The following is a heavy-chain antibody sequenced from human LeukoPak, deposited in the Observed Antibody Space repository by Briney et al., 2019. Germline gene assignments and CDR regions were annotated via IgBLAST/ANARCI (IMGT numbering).Heavy chain of an antibody. CDR2: IKKTGSET. D-gene: IGHD2-15*01. CDR1: GFTFSHFW. Sequence: GGSLRLSCAASGFTFSHFWMSWVRQAPGKGLEWVAYIKKTGSETYYVDSVKGRFTITRDNTRNSLFLQMYSLRAEDTAVYFCAREDGYCGGGSCYSYFDSWGQGTLVTVSS. J-gene: IGHJ4*02. CDR3: AREDGYCGGGSCYSYFDS. V-gene: IGHV3-7*01.